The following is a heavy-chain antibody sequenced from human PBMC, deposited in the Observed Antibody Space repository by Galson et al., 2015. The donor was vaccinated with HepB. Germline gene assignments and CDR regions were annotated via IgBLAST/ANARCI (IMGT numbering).Heavy chain of an antibody. CDR3: ARVRHRGGYYYYGMDV. CDR1: GYTFTSYY. D-gene: IGHD3-10*01. V-gene: IGHV1-2*02. Sequence: SVKVSCKASGYTFTSYYLHWVRQAPGQGLEWMGCVNPNSGGANYAQNFQGRVIMTRETSISVAYMVLRSLRSDDTAVYYCARVRHRGGYYYYGMDVWGQGTTVTVPS. J-gene: IGHJ6*02. CDR2: VNPNSGGA.